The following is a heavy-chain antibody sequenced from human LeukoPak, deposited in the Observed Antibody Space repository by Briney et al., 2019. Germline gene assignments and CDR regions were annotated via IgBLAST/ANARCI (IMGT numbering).Heavy chain of an antibody. J-gene: IGHJ4*02. CDR1: GFIFSKYW. CDR3: ARKNGRRGSFDY. V-gene: IGHV3-7*01. Sequence: PGGSLRLSCEASGFIFSKYWMNWVRQAPGKGLEWVANIKEDGSEKNYVDFVKGRLTISRDNAKNSLYLQMNSLRAEDTAVYFCARKNGRRGSFDYWGQGSQVTVSS. CDR2: IKEDGSEK.